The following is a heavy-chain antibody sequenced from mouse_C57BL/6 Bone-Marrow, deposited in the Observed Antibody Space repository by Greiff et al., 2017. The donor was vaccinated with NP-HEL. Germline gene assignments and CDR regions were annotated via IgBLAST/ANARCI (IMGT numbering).Heavy chain of an antibody. V-gene: IGHV3-6*01. J-gene: IGHJ2*01. CDR2: ISYDGSN. D-gene: IGHD1-2*01. CDR3: ARVGTTAY. Sequence: EVQLQESGPGLVKPSQSLSLTCSVTGYSITSGYYWNWIRQFPGNKLEWMGYISYDGSNNYNPSLKNRISITRDTSKNQFFLKLNSVTTEDTATYYCARVGTTAYWGQGTTLTVSS. CDR1: GYSITSGYY.